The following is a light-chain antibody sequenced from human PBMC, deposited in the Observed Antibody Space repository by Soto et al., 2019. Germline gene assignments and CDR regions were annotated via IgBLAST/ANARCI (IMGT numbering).Light chain of an antibody. V-gene: IGLV1-44*01. CDR2: GNN. Sequence: QSVLTQPPSASGTPGQRVTISCSGSSSNIGSNTVNWYQQLPGTAPKLLVYGNNQRPSGVPDRFSGSKSGTSASLAISGLQSEDEADYYCAAWDDSLNYVFGTGTKVTVL. CDR3: AAWDDSLNYV. CDR1: SSNIGSNT. J-gene: IGLJ1*01.